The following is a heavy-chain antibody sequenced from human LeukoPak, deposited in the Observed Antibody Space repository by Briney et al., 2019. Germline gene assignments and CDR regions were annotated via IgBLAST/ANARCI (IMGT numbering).Heavy chain of an antibody. CDR3: VRGMDIVATIGTYYFDY. CDR2: INPSGGST. V-gene: IGHV1-46*01. J-gene: IGHJ4*02. CDR1: GYTFTSYY. Sequence: EASVKVSCKASGYTFTSYYMHWVRQAPGQGLEWMGIINPSGGSTSYAQKFQGRVTMTRDTSTSTAYMELSSLRSEDTAVYYCVRGMDIVATIGTYYFDYWGQGTLVTVSS. D-gene: IGHD5-12*01.